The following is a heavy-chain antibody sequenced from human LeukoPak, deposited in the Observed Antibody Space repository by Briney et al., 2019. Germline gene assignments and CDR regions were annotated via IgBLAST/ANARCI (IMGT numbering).Heavy chain of an antibody. CDR2: IYYSGST. CDR3: ARHRSSSGGYYYMDV. D-gene: IGHD6-6*01. Sequence: PSETLSLTCTVSGGSISGYYWSWIRQPPGKGLEWIGYIYYSGSTNYNPSLKSRVTISVDTSKNQFSLKLSSVTAADTAVYYCARHRSSSGGYYYMDVWGKGTTVTVSS. J-gene: IGHJ6*03. V-gene: IGHV4-59*08. CDR1: GGSISGYY.